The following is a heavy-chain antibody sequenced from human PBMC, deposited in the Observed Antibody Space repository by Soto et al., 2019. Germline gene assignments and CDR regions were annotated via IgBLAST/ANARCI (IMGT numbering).Heavy chain of an antibody. D-gene: IGHD3-22*01. CDR1: GGSFSGYY. CDR2: INHSGST. Sequence: PSETLSLTCAVYGGSFSGYYWSWIRQPPGKGLEWIGEINHSGSTNYNPSLKSRVTISVGTSKNQFSLKLSSVTAADTAVYYCARAAGGSYYDSSGYYPYYYYGMDVWGQGTTVTVSS. CDR3: ARAAGGSYYDSSGYYPYYYYGMDV. V-gene: IGHV4-34*01. J-gene: IGHJ6*02.